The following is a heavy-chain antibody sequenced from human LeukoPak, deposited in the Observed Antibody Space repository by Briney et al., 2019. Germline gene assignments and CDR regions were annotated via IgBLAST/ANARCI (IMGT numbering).Heavy chain of an antibody. CDR1: GYTFTDYS. Sequence: ATVKISCNVSGYTFTDYSIHWLQQAPGKGLEWLGLVNPEDDETIYSEKFRGRITMTADTSTDTAFMELSSLRSEDTAIYYCAAAPPGFGELNGGDYWGQGTLVTVSS. V-gene: IGHV1-69-2*01. D-gene: IGHD3-10*01. J-gene: IGHJ4*02. CDR2: VNPEDDET. CDR3: AAAPPGFGELNGGDY.